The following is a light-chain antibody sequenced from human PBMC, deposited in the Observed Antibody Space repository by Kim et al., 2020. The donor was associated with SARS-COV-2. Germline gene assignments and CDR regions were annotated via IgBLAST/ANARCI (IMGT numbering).Light chain of an antibody. Sequence: AAVDYRVTSTGRASQNIRNDLGWYQQNPGRAPKRLIYGSSSLQGGVPSRFSGSGSGTEFTLTISSVQAEDFATYFCLHHSTYPLTFGQGTRLEIK. CDR1: QNIRND. CDR3: LHHSTYPLT. CDR2: GSS. J-gene: IGKJ5*01. V-gene: IGKV1-17*01.